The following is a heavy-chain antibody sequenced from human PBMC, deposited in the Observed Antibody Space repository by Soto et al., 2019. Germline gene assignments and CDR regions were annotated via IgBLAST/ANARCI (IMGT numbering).Heavy chain of an antibody. V-gene: IGHV1-69*01. Sequence: QVQLVQSGAEVKKPGSSVKVSCKASGGTFSSYAISWVRQAPGQGLEWMGGIIPIFGTANYAQKFQGRVTITADDSTSTAYMELSSLRSEDTAVYYCARGGTIFGVVLYYYYGMDVWGQGTTVTVSS. CDR1: GGTFSSYA. CDR3: ARGGTIFGVVLYYYYGMDV. CDR2: IIPIFGTA. D-gene: IGHD3-3*01. J-gene: IGHJ6*02.